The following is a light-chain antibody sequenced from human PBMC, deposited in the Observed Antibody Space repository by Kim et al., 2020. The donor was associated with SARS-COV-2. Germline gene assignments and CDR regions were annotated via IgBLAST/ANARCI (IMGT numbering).Light chain of an antibody. CDR3: QTWGTGNWV. Sequence: QLVLTQSPSASASLGTSVKLTCTLSSGHSNYAIAWHQQQPEKGPRYLMKVNSDGSHSKGDGIPDRFSGSSSGAERYLTISSLQSEDEADYYCQTWGTGNWVFGGGTQLTVL. J-gene: IGLJ3*02. V-gene: IGLV4-69*01. CDR1: SGHSNYA. CDR2: VNSDGSH.